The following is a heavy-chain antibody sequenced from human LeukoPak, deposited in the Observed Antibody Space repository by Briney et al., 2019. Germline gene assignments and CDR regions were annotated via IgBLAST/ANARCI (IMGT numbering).Heavy chain of an antibody. V-gene: IGHV3-30*02. J-gene: IGHJ6*04. Sequence: PGGSLRLSCTASGFTFSSYGMHWVRQAPGKGLEWVAYIQYDGSNQQYADSVKGRFSISRDRSKNIPYLQMNSLRAEDTAVYYCAELGITMIGGAWGKGTTVTISS. CDR2: IQYDGSNQ. CDR1: GFTFSSYG. D-gene: IGHD3-10*02. CDR3: AELGITMIGGA.